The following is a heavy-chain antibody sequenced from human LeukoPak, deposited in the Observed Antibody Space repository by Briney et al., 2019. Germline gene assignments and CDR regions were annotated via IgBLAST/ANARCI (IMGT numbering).Heavy chain of an antibody. D-gene: IGHD2-21*02. CDR1: GYTFTSYA. CDR2: INAGNGNT. CDR3: AREVWTVVVTAYFDY. J-gene: IGHJ4*02. Sequence: ASVKVSCKASGYTFTSYAMHWLRQAPGQRLEWMGWINAGNGNTKYSQKFQGRVTITRDTSASTAYMELSSLRSEDTAVYYCAREVWTVVVTAYFDYWGQGTLVTVSS. V-gene: IGHV1-3*01.